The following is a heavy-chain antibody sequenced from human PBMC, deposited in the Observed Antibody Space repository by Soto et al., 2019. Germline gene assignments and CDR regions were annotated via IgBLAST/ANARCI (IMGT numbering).Heavy chain of an antibody. V-gene: IGHV3-30-3*01. CDR3: ARGSYSSSWYSDY. CDR2: ISYDGSNK. CDR1: GFTFSSYA. D-gene: IGHD6-13*01. J-gene: IGHJ4*02. Sequence: QVPLVESGGGVVQPGRSLRLSCAASGFTFSSYAMHWVRQAPGKGLEWVAVISYDGSNKYYADSVKGRFTISRDNSKNTLYLQMNSLRAEDTAVYYCARGSYSSSWYSDYWGQGTLVTVSS.